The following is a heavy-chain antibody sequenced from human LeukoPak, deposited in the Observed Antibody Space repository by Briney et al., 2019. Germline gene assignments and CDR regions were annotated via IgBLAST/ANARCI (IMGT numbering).Heavy chain of an antibody. Sequence: SETLSLTCTVSGGSISRYYWSWIRQPPGKGLEWIGYIHYSGSTNYNPSLKSRVTISVDTSKNQFSLKLSSVTAADTAVYYCARVRLIAAAGWAFDIWGQGTMVTVSS. CDR2: IHYSGST. D-gene: IGHD6-13*01. CDR3: ARVRLIAAAGWAFDI. J-gene: IGHJ3*02. V-gene: IGHV4-59*01. CDR1: GGSISRYY.